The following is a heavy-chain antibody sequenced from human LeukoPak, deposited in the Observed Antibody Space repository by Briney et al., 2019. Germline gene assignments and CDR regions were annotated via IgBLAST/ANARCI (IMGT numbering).Heavy chain of an antibody. Sequence: GGSLRLSCAASGLTFSSYAMSWVRQAPGKGLKWVSALSGGGGSTYYADSVKGRFTISRDNSKNTLYLQMNSLRAEDTAVYYCAKSGDGYNLVGFDYWGQGTLVTVSS. V-gene: IGHV3-23*01. J-gene: IGHJ4*02. CDR3: AKSGDGYNLVGFDY. D-gene: IGHD5-24*01. CDR2: LSGGGGST. CDR1: GLTFSSYA.